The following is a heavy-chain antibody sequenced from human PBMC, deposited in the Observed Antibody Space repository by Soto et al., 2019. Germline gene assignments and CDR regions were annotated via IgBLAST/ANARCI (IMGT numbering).Heavy chain of an antibody. CDR3: ARGPSSGCFDS. D-gene: IGHD5-12*01. CDR2: INPANGDT. CDR1: GDAITTFF. J-gene: IGHJ4*02. Sequence: ASVKVTCKTSGDAITTFFLHWMRQAPGQRLEWMGWINPANGDTMYSQKFLGRVSNTRDTSATTAYMELTYLTSEDTAIYYCARGPSSGCFDSWGQGTLVTVSS. V-gene: IGHV1-3*01.